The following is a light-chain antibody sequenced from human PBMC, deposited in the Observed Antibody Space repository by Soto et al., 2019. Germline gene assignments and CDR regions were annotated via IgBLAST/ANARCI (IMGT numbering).Light chain of an antibody. V-gene: IGKV1-9*01. Sequence: IQMTQSPASLSASLGDKVTITCRASQGISSYLAWYQQKPGKAPKLLIYAASTLQSGVPSRFSGSGSGTDFTLTISRLQPEDFATYYCQQLGETFGPGTKVDIK. CDR2: AAS. J-gene: IGKJ3*01. CDR1: QGISSY. CDR3: QQLGET.